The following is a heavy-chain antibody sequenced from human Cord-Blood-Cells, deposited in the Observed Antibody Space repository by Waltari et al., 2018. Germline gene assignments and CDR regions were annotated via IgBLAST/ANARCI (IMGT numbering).Heavy chain of an antibody. J-gene: IGHJ4*02. V-gene: IGHV3-23*01. CDR1: GFTFSRYA. CDR3: AKVGGVPAAILIHFDY. D-gene: IGHD2-2*02. Sequence: EVQLLESGGGLVQPGGSLRLSCAASGFTFSRYAMSWVRQLQGKGLEWVSAISGSGGSTYYADSVKGRFTISRDNSKNTLYLQMNSLRAEDTAVYYCAKVGGVPAAILIHFDYWGQGTLVTVSS. CDR2: ISGSGGST.